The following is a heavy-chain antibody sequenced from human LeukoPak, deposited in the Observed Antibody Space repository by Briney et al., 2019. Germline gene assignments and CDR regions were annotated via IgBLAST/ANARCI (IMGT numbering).Heavy chain of an antibody. CDR3: ARDLRGYSYGREGRNY. CDR2: TNSDGSST. D-gene: IGHD5-18*01. CDR1: EFTFSSYW. V-gene: IGHV3-74*01. J-gene: IGHJ4*02. Sequence: GGSLRLSCAASEFTFSSYWMHWVRQAPGKGLVWVSRTNSDGSSTSYADSVKGRFTISRDNAKNSLYRQMNSLRAEDTAVYYCARDLRGYSYGREGRNYWGQGTLVTVSS.